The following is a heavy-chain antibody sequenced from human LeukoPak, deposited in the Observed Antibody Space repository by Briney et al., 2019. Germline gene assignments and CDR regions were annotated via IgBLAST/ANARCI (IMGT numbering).Heavy chain of an antibody. D-gene: IGHD4-17*01. V-gene: IGHV5-10-1*01. CDR2: IDPRDSYT. J-gene: IGHJ4*02. CDR3: ATGASKVTTDFANY. Sequence: GESLTISCKASGYSFTNYWISWVRQMPGKGLEWMGRIDPRDSYTKYSPSFEGHVTISVDESISTAFLQWSSLKASDSAIYFCATGASKVTTDFANYWGQGTQVAVSS. CDR1: GYSFTNYW.